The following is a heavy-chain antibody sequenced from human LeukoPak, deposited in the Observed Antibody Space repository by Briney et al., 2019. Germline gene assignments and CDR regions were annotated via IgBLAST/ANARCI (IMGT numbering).Heavy chain of an antibody. V-gene: IGHV4-59*02. CDR1: GGSVSSYY. Sequence: SETLSLTCTVSGGSVSSYYWSWIRQPPGEGLEWIGYIYYSGSTNYNPSLKSRVTISEDTSKNQFSLKLSSVTAADTAVYYCAREHYGSGSYYNVYFDYWGQGTLVTVSS. CDR3: AREHYGSGSYYNVYFDY. J-gene: IGHJ4*02. CDR2: IYYSGST. D-gene: IGHD3-10*01.